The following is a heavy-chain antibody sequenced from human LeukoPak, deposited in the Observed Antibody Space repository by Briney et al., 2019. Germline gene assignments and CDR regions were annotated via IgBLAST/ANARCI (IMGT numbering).Heavy chain of an antibody. CDR3: ASTNSWGEYAFDI. J-gene: IGHJ3*02. CDR1: GGTFSSYA. D-gene: IGHD7-27*01. V-gene: IGHV1-69*13. CDR2: IIPIFGTA. Sequence: SVKVSYKASGGTFSSYAISWVRQAPGQGLEWMGGIIPIFGTANYAQKFQGRVTITADESTSTAYMELSSLRSEDTAVYYCASTNSWGEYAFDIWGQGTMVTVSS.